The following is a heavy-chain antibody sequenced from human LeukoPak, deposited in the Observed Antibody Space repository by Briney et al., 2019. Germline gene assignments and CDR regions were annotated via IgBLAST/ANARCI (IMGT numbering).Heavy chain of an antibody. CDR1: GIPFSSYW. D-gene: IGHD5-18*01. V-gene: IGHV3-7*01. J-gene: IGHJ4*02. Sequence: PGGSLRLSCAGSGIPFSSYWMTWVRQAPGKGLEWVANINQDGSEKSYVDSVRGRFTISRDNAKNSLYLQMNSLRAEDTAVYYCASEGEVGYAYFYWGQGTVVTVSS. CDR3: ASEGEVGYAYFY. CDR2: INQDGSEK.